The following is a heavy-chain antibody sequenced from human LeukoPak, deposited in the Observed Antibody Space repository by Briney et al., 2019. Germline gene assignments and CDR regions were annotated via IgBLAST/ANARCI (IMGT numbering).Heavy chain of an antibody. J-gene: IGHJ3*02. CDR1: GGSISSYY. CDR2: ITTSGST. CDR3: ARDWGSSTGYDAFDI. V-gene: IGHV4-4*07. Sequence: SETLSLTCTVSGGSISSYYWNWIRQPAGKGLEWIGRITTSGSTNSNPSLQSRLTMSVDTSKNHFSLKLSSVTAADTAVYYCARDWGSSTGYDAFDIWGQGTIVTVSS. D-gene: IGHD3-16*01.